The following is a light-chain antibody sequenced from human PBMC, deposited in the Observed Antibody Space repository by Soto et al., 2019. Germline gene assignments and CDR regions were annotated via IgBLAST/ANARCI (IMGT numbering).Light chain of an antibody. CDR2: ADG. CDR3: QSYDTRLSGSV. J-gene: IGLJ3*02. CDR1: SSNIGAGYD. V-gene: IGLV1-40*01. Sequence: QSVLTQPPSVSGAPGQRVTISCTGTSSNIGAGYDVHWFQQLPGTAPKLLIDADGHRPSGVPDRFSGSKSGTSASLAITGLQAEDEADYSCQSYDTRLSGSVFGGGTKLTVL.